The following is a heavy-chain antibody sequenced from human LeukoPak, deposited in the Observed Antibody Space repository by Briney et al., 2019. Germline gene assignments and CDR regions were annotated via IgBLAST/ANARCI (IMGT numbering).Heavy chain of an antibody. CDR2: INPNSGGT. CDR1: GYTFTGYY. V-gene: IGHV1-2*02. CDR3: ARAVTTQQLVGY. D-gene: IGHD6-13*01. J-gene: IGHJ4*02. Sequence: ASVKVSCMPSGYTFTGYYMHWVRQAPGQGLEWMGWINPNSGGTNYAQKFQGRVTMTRDTSISTAYMELSRLRSDDTAVYYCARAVTTQQLVGYWGQGTLVTVSS.